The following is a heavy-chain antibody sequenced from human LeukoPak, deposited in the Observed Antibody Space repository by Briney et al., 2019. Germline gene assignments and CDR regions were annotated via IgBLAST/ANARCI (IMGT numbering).Heavy chain of an antibody. D-gene: IGHD6-6*01. V-gene: IGHV1-18*01. CDR1: GYTVTSYG. J-gene: IGHJ6*03. CDR2: ISAYNGNT. CDR3: ARGMAARPWVDYYYYYMDV. Sequence: ASVKVSDKASGYTVTSYGISWVRQAPGQGGEWRGWISAYNGNTNYAQKLQGRVTMTTDTSTSTAYMELRSLRSDDTAVYYCARGMAARPWVDYYYYYMDVWGKGTTVTVSS.